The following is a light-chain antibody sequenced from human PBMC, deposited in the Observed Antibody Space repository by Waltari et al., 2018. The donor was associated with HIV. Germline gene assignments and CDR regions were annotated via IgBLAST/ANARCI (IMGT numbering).Light chain of an antibody. CDR3: CSYADTSTYV. V-gene: IGLV2-23*02. CDR2: EVS. J-gene: IGLJ1*01. CDR1: SSDVGRYNL. Sequence: QSALTQPASVSGSPGQSITISCTGTSSDVGRYNLVSWYQQHPGKAPKLMIYEVSKRPSGVSNRVSGSKSGNTASLIISGLQADDEADYYCCSYADTSTYVFGTGTKVTVL.